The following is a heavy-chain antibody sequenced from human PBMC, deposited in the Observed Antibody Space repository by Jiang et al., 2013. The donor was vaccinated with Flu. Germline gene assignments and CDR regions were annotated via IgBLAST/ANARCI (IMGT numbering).Heavy chain of an antibody. J-gene: IGHJ4*02. D-gene: IGHD6-25*01. CDR2: ISDSGDYT. Sequence: VQLLESGGGLVKPGGSLRLSCTASGFTFRRFTMNWVRQAPGKGLEWVASISDSGDYTYYADSLEGRFTISRDNAKKFVFLQMSSLRAEDAGVYFCAREDNYYRSGYYPFDSWGQGTLVTVSS. CDR1: GFTFRRFT. V-gene: IGHV3-21*01. CDR3: AREDNYYRSGYYPFDS.